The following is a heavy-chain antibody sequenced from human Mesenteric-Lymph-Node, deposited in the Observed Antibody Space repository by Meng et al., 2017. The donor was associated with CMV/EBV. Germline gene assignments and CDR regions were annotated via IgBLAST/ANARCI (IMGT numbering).Heavy chain of an antibody. Sequence: CTVSGDSVSSGSSYWSWVRQPPGKGLEWIGHIYYSGSTDNNPSLTSRVTILVDTSKNQFSLNLNSVTAADTAVYYCARVKGRTGYFDSWGQGTLVTVS. V-gene: IGHV4-61*01. CDR3: ARVKGRTGYFDS. J-gene: IGHJ4*02. D-gene: IGHD3-10*01. CDR2: IYYSGST. CDR1: GDSVSSGSSY.